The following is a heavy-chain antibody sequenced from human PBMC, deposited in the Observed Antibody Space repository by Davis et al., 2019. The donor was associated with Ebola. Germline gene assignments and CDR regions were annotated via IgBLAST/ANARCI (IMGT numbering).Heavy chain of an antibody. CDR2: ISSSSSYI. Sequence: PGGSLRLSCAASGFMFSDYSMNWVRQAPGKGLEWVSSISSSSSYIYYADSVKGRFTISRDNAKNSLYLQMNSLRAEDTAVYYCARDPPGLGYVEGYYYGMDVWGQGTTVTVSS. J-gene: IGHJ6*02. V-gene: IGHV3-21*01. D-gene: IGHD3-16*01. CDR1: GFMFSDYS. CDR3: ARDPPGLGYVEGYYYGMDV.